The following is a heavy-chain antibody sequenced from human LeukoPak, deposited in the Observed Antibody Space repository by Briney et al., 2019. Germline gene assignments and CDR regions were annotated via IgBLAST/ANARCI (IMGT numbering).Heavy chain of an antibody. CDR3: ARILFSGMDV. D-gene: IGHD3-10*01. CDR2: INHSGST. CDR1: GGSFSGYY. J-gene: IGHJ6*03. Sequence: SETLSLTCAVYGGSFSGYYWSWIRQPPGKGLEWIGEINHSGSTNYNPSLKSRVTISVDTSKNQFSLKLSSVTAADTAVYYCARILFSGMDVWGKGTTVTVSS. V-gene: IGHV4-34*01.